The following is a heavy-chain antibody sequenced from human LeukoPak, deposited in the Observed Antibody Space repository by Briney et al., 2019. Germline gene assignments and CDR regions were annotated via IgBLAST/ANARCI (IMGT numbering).Heavy chain of an antibody. D-gene: IGHD6-19*01. Sequence: GGSLRLSCAASGFTFSSYSMNWVRQAPGKGLEWVSSISSSSSYIYYADSVKGRFTISRDNAKNSLYLQMNSLRAEDTAVYYCARDSSGWYYFDYWGQGTLVTVSS. J-gene: IGHJ4*02. CDR3: ARDSSGWYYFDY. CDR1: GFTFSSYS. V-gene: IGHV3-21*01. CDR2: ISSSSSYI.